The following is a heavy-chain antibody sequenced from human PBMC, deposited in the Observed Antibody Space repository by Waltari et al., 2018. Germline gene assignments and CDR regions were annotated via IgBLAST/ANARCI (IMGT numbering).Heavy chain of an antibody. CDR1: GYTFTGYY. D-gene: IGHD3-10*01. Sequence: QVQLVQSGAEVKKPGASVKVSCKASGYTFTGYYIHWVRQAPGQGLEWMGWINPNSGGTNYAQKFQGRVTMTRDTSVSTAYMEVGRPRSDDTAVYYCARDDGDFHDYWGQGTLVTVSS. CDR2: INPNSGGT. CDR3: ARDDGDFHDY. J-gene: IGHJ4*02. V-gene: IGHV1-2*02.